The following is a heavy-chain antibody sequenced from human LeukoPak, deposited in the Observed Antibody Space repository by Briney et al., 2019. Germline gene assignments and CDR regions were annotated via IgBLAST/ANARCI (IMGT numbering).Heavy chain of an antibody. V-gene: IGHV4-38-2*02. Sequence: SETLSLTCTVSGYSISSGYFWGWIRQPPGKGLEWIAIIHSGESPYYSPSLESRVTMAIDTSKNQLSLKLNSVTAADTAVYYCARGGGVRTRSGWRPGNWFDPWGQGTLVIVSS. D-gene: IGHD6-19*01. CDR1: GYSISSGYF. CDR3: ARGGGVRTRSGWRPGNWFDP. CDR2: IHSGESP. J-gene: IGHJ5*02.